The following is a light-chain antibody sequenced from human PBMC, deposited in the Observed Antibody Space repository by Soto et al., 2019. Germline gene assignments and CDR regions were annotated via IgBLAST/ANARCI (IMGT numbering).Light chain of an antibody. Sequence: EIVLTQSPGILSLSPGERATLSCRASQSVAKNFLAWYQQKPGQAPRFLIYAASSRATGTPDRFSGSGSGTDFTLTISRLEPEDFAVYYCHQYAASPRTFGQGTQVELK. CDR1: QSVAKNF. V-gene: IGKV3-20*01. CDR3: HQYAASPRT. J-gene: IGKJ1*01. CDR2: AAS.